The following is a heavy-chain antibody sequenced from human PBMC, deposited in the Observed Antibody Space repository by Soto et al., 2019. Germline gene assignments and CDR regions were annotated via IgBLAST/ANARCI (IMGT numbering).Heavy chain of an antibody. CDR3: AKDHRYCSGGSCYIPIYGMDV. D-gene: IGHD2-15*01. V-gene: IGHV4-59*01. J-gene: IGHJ6*02. CDR1: GGSISSYY. CDR2: IYYSGST. Sequence: SETLSLTCTVSGGSISSYYWSWIRQPPGKGLEWIGYIYYSGSTNYNPSLKSRVTISVDTSKNQFSLNSLRAEDTAVYYCAKDHRYCSGGSCYIPIYGMDVWGQGTTVTVSS.